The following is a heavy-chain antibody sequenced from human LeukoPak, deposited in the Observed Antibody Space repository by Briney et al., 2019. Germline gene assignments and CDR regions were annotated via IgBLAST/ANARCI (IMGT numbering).Heavy chain of an antibody. V-gene: IGHV4-39*01. CDR2: IYYSGST. D-gene: IGHD6-13*01. J-gene: IGHJ4*02. CDR3: ARPAQQLVLGYFDH. CDR1: GASISSRSNY. Sequence: SETLSLTCTVSGASISSRSNYWGWIRQPPGKGLEWIGSIYYSGSTYYNPSLKSRVTISVDTSKNQFSLKLSSVTAADTAVYYCARPAQQLVLGYFDHWGQGTLVTDSS.